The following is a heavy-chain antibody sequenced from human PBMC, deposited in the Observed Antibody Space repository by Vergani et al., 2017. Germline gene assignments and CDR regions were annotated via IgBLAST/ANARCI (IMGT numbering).Heavy chain of an antibody. CDR2: IYYSGST. V-gene: IGHV4-39*07. Sequence: QLQLQESGPGLVKPSETLSLTCTASGGSISSSSYYWGWIRQPPGKGLEWIGSIYYSGSTYYNPSLKSRVTISVDTSKNQFSLKLSSVTAADTAVYYCARAGEDVSNWFDPWGQGTLVTVSS. CDR1: GGSISSSSYY. CDR3: ARAGEDVSNWFDP. D-gene: IGHD3-10*01. J-gene: IGHJ5*02.